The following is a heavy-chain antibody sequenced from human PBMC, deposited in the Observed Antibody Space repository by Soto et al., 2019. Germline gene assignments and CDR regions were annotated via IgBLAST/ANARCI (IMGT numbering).Heavy chain of an antibody. CDR3: ARHAVVAATPHFDY. CDR2: IYYSGST. J-gene: IGHJ4*02. CDR1: GGSISSYY. Sequence: PSETLSLTCTVSGGSISSYYWSWIRQPPGKGLEWIGYIYYSGSTNYNPSLKSRVTISVDTSKNQFSLKLSSVTAADTAVYYCARHAVVAATPHFDYWGQGTLVTVSS. D-gene: IGHD2-15*01. V-gene: IGHV4-59*08.